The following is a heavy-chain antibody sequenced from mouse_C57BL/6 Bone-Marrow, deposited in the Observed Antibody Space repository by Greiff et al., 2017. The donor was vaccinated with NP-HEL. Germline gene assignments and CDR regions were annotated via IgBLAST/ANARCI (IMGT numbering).Heavy chain of an antibody. D-gene: IGHD2-3*01. V-gene: IGHV5-6*02. Sequence: DVKLVESGGDLVKPGGSLKLSCAASGFTFSSYGMSWVRQTPDKRLEWVATISSGGSYTYYPDSVKGRFTISRDNAKNTLYLQMSRLKSEDTAMYYCARQDGYYDWYFDVWGTGTTVTVSS. J-gene: IGHJ1*03. CDR3: ARQDGYYDWYFDV. CDR1: GFTFSSYG. CDR2: ISSGGSYT.